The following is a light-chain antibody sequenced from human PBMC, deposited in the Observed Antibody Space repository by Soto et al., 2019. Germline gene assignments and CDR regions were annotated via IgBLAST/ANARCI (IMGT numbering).Light chain of an antibody. J-gene: IGLJ2*01. CDR3: SSYASSSTYVV. V-gene: IGLV2-14*01. Sequence: QSALTQPASVSGSPGQSITISCTGTSSDVGGYNYVSWYQQHPGKAPKLMIYDVSKRPSGVSNRFSGSKSGNTASLTISGLAAEDEADYYCSSYASSSTYVVFGGGTKLTVL. CDR1: SSDVGGYNY. CDR2: DVS.